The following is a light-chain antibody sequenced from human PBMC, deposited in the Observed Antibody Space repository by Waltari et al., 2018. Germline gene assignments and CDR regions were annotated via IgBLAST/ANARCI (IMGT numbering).Light chain of an antibody. CDR3: SSYTLTNPVV. Sequence: QSVVTQPSPLAGSPGPSTPLPCPRTSTDIGANDYVSWYQQHPGRAPQLVIYDVSVRPSGVSIRFSGSKSGNTASLTISGLQAEDEALYYCSSYTLTNPVVFGGGTKLTVL. V-gene: IGLV2-14*03. CDR2: DVS. CDR1: STDIGANDY. J-gene: IGLJ2*01.